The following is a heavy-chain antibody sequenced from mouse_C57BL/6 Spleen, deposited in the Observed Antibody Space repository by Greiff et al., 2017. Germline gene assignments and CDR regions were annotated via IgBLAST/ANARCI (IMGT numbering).Heavy chain of an antibody. CDR3: ARERLDGYYVS. D-gene: IGHD2-3*01. CDR1: GYSFTGYY. J-gene: IGHJ3*01. V-gene: IGHV1-42*01. Sequence: EVKLVESGPELVKPGASVKISCKASGYSFTGYYMNWVKQSPEKSLEWIGEINPSTGGTTYNQKFKAKATLTVDKSSSTAYMQLKSLTSEDSAVYYCARERLDGYYVSWGQGTLVTVSA. CDR2: INPSTGGT.